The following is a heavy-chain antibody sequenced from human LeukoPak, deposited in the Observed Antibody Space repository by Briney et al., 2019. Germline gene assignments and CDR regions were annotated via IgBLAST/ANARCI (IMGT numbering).Heavy chain of an antibody. J-gene: IGHJ6*03. CDR2: IYYSGST. V-gene: IGHV4-39*01. D-gene: IGHD1-26*01. Sequence: SETLSLTCTVSGGSISSSSYYWGWIRQPPGKGLEWIGSIYYSGSTYYNPSLKSRVTISVDTTKNQFSLKLSSVTAADTAVYYCARHSGSYSGYMDVWGKGTTVTVSS. CDR3: ARHSGSYSGYMDV. CDR1: GGSISSSSYY.